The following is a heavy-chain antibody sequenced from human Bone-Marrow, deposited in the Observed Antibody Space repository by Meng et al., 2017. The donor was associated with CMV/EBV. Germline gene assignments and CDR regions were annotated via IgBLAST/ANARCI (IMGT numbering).Heavy chain of an antibody. J-gene: IGHJ4*02. V-gene: IGHV3-21*01. CDR2: ITSTSSDI. Sequence: GESLKISCAASGFTFSSYSINWVRQAPGKGLEWVSYITSTSSDIYYADSVKGRFTISRDNAKNSLYLQMDSVRAEDTAVYYCAKSWNGITMTHWGQGTLVTVSS. D-gene: IGHD3-22*01. CDR1: GFTFSSYS. CDR3: AKSWNGITMTH.